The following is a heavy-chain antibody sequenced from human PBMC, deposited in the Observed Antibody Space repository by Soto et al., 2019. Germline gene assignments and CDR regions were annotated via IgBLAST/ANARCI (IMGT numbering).Heavy chain of an antibody. CDR3: ANGDYGPGYFDL. V-gene: IGHV4-39*01. J-gene: IGHJ2*01. CDR1: GGSISSSSYY. D-gene: IGHD4-17*01. CDR2: IYYSGST. Sequence: QLQLQESGPGLVKPSETLSLTCTVSGGSISSSSYYWGWIRQPPGKGLEWIGSIYYSGSTYYNPSRKSRVTISVDTSKNQFSLKLSSVTAADTAVYYCANGDYGPGYFDLWGRGTLVTVSS.